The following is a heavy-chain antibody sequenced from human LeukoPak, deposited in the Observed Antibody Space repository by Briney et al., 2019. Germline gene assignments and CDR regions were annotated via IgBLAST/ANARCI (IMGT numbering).Heavy chain of an antibody. Sequence: SETLSLTCTVSGGSISGSSYYWGWIRQPPGKGLEWIGRIYTSGSTNYNPSLKSRVTISVDTSKNQFSLKLSSVTAADTAVYYCARDVRIVPDAFDIWGQGTMVTVSS. D-gene: IGHD2-8*01. V-gene: IGHV4-39*07. CDR2: IYTSGST. J-gene: IGHJ3*02. CDR3: ARDVRIVPDAFDI. CDR1: GGSISGSSYY.